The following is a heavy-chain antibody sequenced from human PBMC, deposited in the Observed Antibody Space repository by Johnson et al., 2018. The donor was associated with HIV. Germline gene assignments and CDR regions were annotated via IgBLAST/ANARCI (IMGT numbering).Heavy chain of an antibody. CDR1: GFTFDDYA. CDR3: ARLRWGSGDPLHDAFDV. D-gene: IGHD2-21*01. V-gene: IGHV3-9*01. Sequence: VQLVESGGGLVQPGRSLRLSCAASGFTFDDYAMHWVRQAPGKGLEWVSGISWNSGSIGYADSVKGRFTISRDNAKNSLYVQMNSLRAEDTAVYYCARLRWGSGDPLHDAFDVWGQGTMVTVSS. J-gene: IGHJ3*01. CDR2: ISWNSGSI.